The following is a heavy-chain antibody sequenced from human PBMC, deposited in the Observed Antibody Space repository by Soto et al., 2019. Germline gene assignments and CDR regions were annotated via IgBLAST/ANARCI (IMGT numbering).Heavy chain of an antibody. Sequence: GGSLRLSCAASGFTFSNAWMNWVRQAPGKGLEWVGRIKSKTDGGTTDYAAPVKGRFTISRDDSKNTLYLQMNSLKTEDTAVYYCTTGNIVVVPATPWCDYYNGMDVWGQGTTVTVS. CDR3: TTGNIVVVPATPWCDYYNGMDV. CDR1: GFTFSNAW. J-gene: IGHJ6*02. CDR2: IKSKTDGGTT. D-gene: IGHD2-2*01. V-gene: IGHV3-15*07.